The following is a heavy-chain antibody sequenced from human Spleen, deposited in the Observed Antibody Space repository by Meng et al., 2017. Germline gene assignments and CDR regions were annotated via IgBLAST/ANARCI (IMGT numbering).Heavy chain of an antibody. D-gene: IGHD6-19*01. V-gene: IGHV4-38-2*02. CDR2: FGHSGTT. CDR1: GYSISSDYF. Sequence: QVQLQGSGPGLVKPSQNLSLTCTVSGYSISSDYFWSWIRQPPGKGLEWIESFGHSGTTYYTPSLRRRVTVSIDTSKNQFSLEVTSVTAADTAVYYCVRSSGWVRTGFDPWGQGTLVTVSS. J-gene: IGHJ5*02. CDR3: VRSSGWVRTGFDP.